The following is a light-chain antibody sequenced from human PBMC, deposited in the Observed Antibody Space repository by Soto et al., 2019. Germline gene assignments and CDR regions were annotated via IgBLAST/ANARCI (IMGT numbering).Light chain of an antibody. CDR1: SSDVGGYNY. CDR2: DVS. Sequence: QSALTQPASVSGSPGQSITISCTGTSSDVGGYNYVSWYQQHPGKAPKLMIYDVSNRPSGVPNRFSGSKSGNTASLTISGLQAEDEAEYYCISYTSSCTLVYVFGTGTKLTVL. J-gene: IGLJ1*01. CDR3: ISYTSSCTLVYV. V-gene: IGLV2-14*03.